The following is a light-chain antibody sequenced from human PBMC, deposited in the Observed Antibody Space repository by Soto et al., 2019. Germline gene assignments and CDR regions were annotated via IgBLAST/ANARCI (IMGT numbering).Light chain of an antibody. CDR3: TAWYDSMNSAV. CDR1: SSNLGSNT. J-gene: IGLJ2*01. V-gene: IGLV1-44*01. CDR2: SNN. Sequence: QSVLTQPPSASGTPGQRVTISCSGSSSNLGSNTVNWYQQLPGTAPKLLIYSNNQRPSGVPDGLSCSKYGTYASLAISALQSEDDAAYYCTAWYDSMNSAVFGGGTKLTVL.